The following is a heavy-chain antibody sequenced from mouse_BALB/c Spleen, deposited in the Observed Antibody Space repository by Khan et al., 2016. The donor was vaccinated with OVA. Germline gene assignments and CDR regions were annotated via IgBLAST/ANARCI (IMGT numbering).Heavy chain of an antibody. J-gene: IGHJ3*01. CDR3: ARSTYRYAFVY. Sequence: EVELVESGPSLVKPSQTLSLTCSVTGDSITTGYWNWIRKFPGNKLEYMGYIIYTGYTYYYPSLISRISITRHSYNNQYYLQLNSVTDEDTATYYGARSTYRYAFVYWGQGTLVTVAA. V-gene: IGHV3-8*02. CDR1: GDSITTGY. D-gene: IGHD2-14*01. CDR2: IIYTGYT.